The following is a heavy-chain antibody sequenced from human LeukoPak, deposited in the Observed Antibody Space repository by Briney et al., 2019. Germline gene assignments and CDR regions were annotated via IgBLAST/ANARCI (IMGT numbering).Heavy chain of an antibody. CDR1: GYTFTSYG. J-gene: IGHJ6*02. D-gene: IGHD3-3*01. CDR3: ARPLYDFWSGYYDWIDYYGMDV. CDR2: ISAYNGNT. V-gene: IGHV1-18*01. Sequence: ASVKVSCKASGYTFTSYGISGVRQAPGQGLDWMGWISAYNGNTNYAQKLQGRVTMTTDTSTSTAYMELRSLRSDDTAVYYCARPLYDFWSGYYDWIDYYGMDVWDQGTTVTVSS.